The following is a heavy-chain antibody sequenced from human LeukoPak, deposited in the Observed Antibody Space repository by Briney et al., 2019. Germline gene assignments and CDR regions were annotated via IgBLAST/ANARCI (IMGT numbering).Heavy chain of an antibody. CDR3: AELGITMIGGV. Sequence: GGSLRLSCAASGFTFSSYEMNWVRQAPGKGLEWVSYINTSGSTIYYADSVKGRFTISRDNAKNSLYLQMNSLRAEDTAVYYCAELGITMIGGVWGKGTTVTISS. V-gene: IGHV3-48*03. D-gene: IGHD3-10*02. CDR2: INTSGSTI. CDR1: GFTFSSYE. J-gene: IGHJ6*04.